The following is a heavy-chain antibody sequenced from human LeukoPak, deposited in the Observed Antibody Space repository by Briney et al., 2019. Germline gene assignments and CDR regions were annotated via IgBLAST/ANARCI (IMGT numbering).Heavy chain of an antibody. V-gene: IGHV3-30-3*01. CDR3: ARSVTYYDFWSGLGY. CDR1: GFTFSSYA. CDR2: ISYDGSNK. J-gene: IGHJ4*02. D-gene: IGHD3-3*01. Sequence: GRSLRLSCAASGFTFSSYAMHWVRQAPGKGLEWVAVISYDGSNKYYADSVKGRFTISRDNSKNTLYLQMNSLRAEDTAVYYCARSVTYYDFWSGLGYWGQGTLVTVSS.